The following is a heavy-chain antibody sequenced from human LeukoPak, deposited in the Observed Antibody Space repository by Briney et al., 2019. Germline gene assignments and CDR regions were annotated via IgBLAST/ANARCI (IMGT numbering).Heavy chain of an antibody. J-gene: IGHJ4*02. CDR1: GYTFTGYY. CDR3: ARAHYDILTGYYPNYFDY. Sequence: GASVKVSCKASGYTFTGYYMHWVRQAPGQGLEWMGQINPNSGGTNYAQKFQGRVTMTRDTSISTAYMELSRLRSDDTAVYYCARAHYDILTGYYPNYFDYWGQGTLVTVSS. V-gene: IGHV1-2*06. CDR2: INPNSGGT. D-gene: IGHD3-9*01.